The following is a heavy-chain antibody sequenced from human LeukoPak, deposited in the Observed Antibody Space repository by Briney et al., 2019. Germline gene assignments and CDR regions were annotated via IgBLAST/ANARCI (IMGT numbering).Heavy chain of an antibody. CDR2: ISYDGSNK. CDR3: ARRATVVTPGLFDY. CDR1: GFTFSSYG. Sequence: PGRSLRLSCAASGFTFSSYGMHWVRQAPGKGLEWVAVISYDGSNKYYADSVKGRFTISRDNSKNTLYLQMNSLRAEDTAVYYCARRATVVTPGLFDYWGQGTLVTVSS. D-gene: IGHD4-23*01. J-gene: IGHJ4*02. V-gene: IGHV3-30*03.